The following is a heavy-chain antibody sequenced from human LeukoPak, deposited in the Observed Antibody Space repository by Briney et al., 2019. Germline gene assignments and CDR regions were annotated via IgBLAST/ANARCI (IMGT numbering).Heavy chain of an antibody. D-gene: IGHD5-18*01. V-gene: IGHV3-43*02. CDR2: ISGDGGST. Sequence: RSGGSLRLSCAASGFTFVDYAMHWVRQAPGKGLEWVSLISGDGGSTYYADSVKGRFTISRDNSKNSLYLQMNSLRTEDTALYYCAKDTRIQLWLDYYYYMDVWGKGTTVTVSS. CDR3: AKDTRIQLWLDYYYYMDV. J-gene: IGHJ6*03. CDR1: GFTFVDYA.